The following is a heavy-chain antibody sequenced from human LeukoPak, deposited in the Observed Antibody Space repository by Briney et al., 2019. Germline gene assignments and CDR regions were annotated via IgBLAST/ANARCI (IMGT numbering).Heavy chain of an antibody. D-gene: IGHD6-6*01. J-gene: IGHJ4*02. V-gene: IGHV3-33*06. CDR1: APNLDTYA. CDR2: IRHDETNS. Sequence: SLRLSLALAAPNLDTYAIRSGRPPAGNWLEWVAVIRHDETNSFYAGSVQGRFTISRDTSKKLLYLQMNSLGVEDTSVYYCAKEYTPSSPLGELDSWGQGTLVTVSS. CDR3: AKEYTPSSPLGELDS.